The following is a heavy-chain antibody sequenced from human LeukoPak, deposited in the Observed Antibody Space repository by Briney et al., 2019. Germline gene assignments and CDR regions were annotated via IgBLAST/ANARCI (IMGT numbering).Heavy chain of an antibody. V-gene: IGHV3-74*01. CDR1: GFTFSRYW. Sequence: PGGSPRLSCADSGFTFSRYWMHWVRQTPGEGLVWVSCISADGSVTRYADSVKGRFTISRDNTKSTLYLQMHSLRAEDTAVYYCATAGGDGSRMGFDPWGQGTLVTVSS. CDR3: ATAGGDGSRMGFDP. D-gene: IGHD2-15*01. CDR2: ISADGSVT. J-gene: IGHJ5*02.